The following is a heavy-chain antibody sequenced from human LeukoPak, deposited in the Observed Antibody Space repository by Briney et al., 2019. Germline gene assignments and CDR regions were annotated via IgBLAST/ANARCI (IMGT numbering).Heavy chain of an antibody. V-gene: IGHV3-30*02. D-gene: IGHD6-19*01. CDR1: GVTFSNSG. CDR2: IRYDGSNK. CDR3: ANSPGGSTGWFPDS. Sequence: PGGSLRLSCAASGVTFSNSGMHWVRQAPGEGLEWVAFIRYDGSNKYYADSVKGRFTISRDNSKNTLYLQMNSLRAEDTAAYYCANSPGGSTGWFPDSWGQGTLVTVSS. J-gene: IGHJ4*02.